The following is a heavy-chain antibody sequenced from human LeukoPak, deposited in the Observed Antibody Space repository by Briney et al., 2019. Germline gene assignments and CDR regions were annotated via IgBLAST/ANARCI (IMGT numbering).Heavy chain of an antibody. CDR1: GGTFSSYA. CDR2: IIPIFGIA. D-gene: IGHD3-22*01. Sequence: ASVKVSCKASGGTFSSYAISWVRQAPGQGLEWMGGIIPIFGIANYAQKFQGRVTITADKSTSTAYMELSSLRSEDTAVYYCARDAGLEYYYDSSGYYRLDYWGQGTLVTVSS. V-gene: IGHV1-69*10. CDR3: ARDAGLEYYYDSSGYYRLDY. J-gene: IGHJ4*02.